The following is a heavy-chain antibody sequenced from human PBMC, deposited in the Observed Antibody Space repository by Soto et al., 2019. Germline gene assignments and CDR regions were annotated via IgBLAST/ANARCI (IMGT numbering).Heavy chain of an antibody. Sequence: SETLSLTCAVYDGSFSGYYWSWIRQPPGKGLEWIGYIYYTGSTYYNPSLKSRVTISVDTSKNQFSLKLRSVTATDTAVYYCARGFRYYDSSGRPIGDRYFDYWGQGTLVT. J-gene: IGHJ4*02. V-gene: IGHV4-30-4*08. CDR2: IYYTGST. CDR1: DGSFSGYY. D-gene: IGHD3-22*01. CDR3: ARGFRYYDSSGRPIGDRYFDY.